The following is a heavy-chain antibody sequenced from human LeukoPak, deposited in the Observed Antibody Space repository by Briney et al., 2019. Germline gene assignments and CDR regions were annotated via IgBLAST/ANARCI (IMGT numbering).Heavy chain of an antibody. Sequence: ASVKVSCKASGYTFTSYDFNWVRQATGQGLEWMGWMNPNSGNTGYAQKFQGRLTMTRDPSTSTVYMELRGLGSDDTAIYYCARDPTNTSGRFAHSDYWGQGTLVTVSS. CDR1: GYTFTSYD. J-gene: IGHJ4*02. CDR3: ARDPTNTSGRFAHSDY. D-gene: IGHD6-19*01. CDR2: MNPNSGNT. V-gene: IGHV1-8*01.